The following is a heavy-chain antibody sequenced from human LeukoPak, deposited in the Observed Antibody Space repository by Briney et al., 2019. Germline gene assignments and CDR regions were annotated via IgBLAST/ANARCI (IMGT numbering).Heavy chain of an antibody. CDR1: GGSFSGYY. CDR3: ARGATYYDYVWGSYPGYYYYYMDV. Sequence: PSETLSLTCAVYGGSFSGYYWSWIRQPPGKGLEWIGEINHSGSTNYNPSLKSRVTISVDTSKNQFSLKLSSVTAADTAVYYCARGATYYDYVWGSYPGYYYYYMDVWGKGTTVTVSS. V-gene: IGHV4-34*01. D-gene: IGHD3-16*02. J-gene: IGHJ6*03. CDR2: INHSGST.